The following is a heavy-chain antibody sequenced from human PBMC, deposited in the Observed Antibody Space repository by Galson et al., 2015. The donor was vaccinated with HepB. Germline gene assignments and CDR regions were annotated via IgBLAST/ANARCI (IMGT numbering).Heavy chain of an antibody. CDR2: IDPSDSYT. D-gene: IGHD1-1*01. CDR3: ARLTTRSPHPPMGAFDI. Sequence: QSGAEVKKPGESLRISCKGSGYSFTSYWISWVRQMPGNGLEWMGRIDPSDSYTNYSPSFQGHVTISADKSISTAYLQWSSLKASDTAMYYCARLTTRSPHPPMGAFDIWGQGTMVTVSS. J-gene: IGHJ3*02. CDR1: GYSFTSYW. V-gene: IGHV5-10-1*01.